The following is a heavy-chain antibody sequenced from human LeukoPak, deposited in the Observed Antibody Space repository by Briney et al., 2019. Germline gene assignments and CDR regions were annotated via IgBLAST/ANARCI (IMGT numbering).Heavy chain of an antibody. CDR1: GGTFSSYA. V-gene: IGHV1-69*13. J-gene: IGHJ3*02. D-gene: IGHD3-22*01. CDR3: ARDRSEWYYDSSGYYAGRAFDI. Sequence: ASVKVSCKASGGTFSSYAISWVRQAPGQGLEWMGGIIPIFGTANYAQKFQGRVTITADESTSTAYMELSSLRSEDTAVYYCARDRSEWYYDSSGYYAGRAFDIWGQGTMVTVSS. CDR2: IIPIFGTA.